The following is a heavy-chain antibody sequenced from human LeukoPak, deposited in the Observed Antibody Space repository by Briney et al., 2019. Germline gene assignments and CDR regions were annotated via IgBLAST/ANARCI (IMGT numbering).Heavy chain of an antibody. Sequence: SVKVSCKASGGTFSSYAISWVRQAPGQGLEWMGRIIPILGIANYAQKFQGRVTITADKSTSTAYMELSSLRSEDTAVYYCARDRASIVVVAATLYNWFDPWGRGTLVTVSS. D-gene: IGHD2-15*01. CDR1: GGTFSSYA. CDR3: ARDRASIVVVAATLYNWFDP. V-gene: IGHV1-69*04. J-gene: IGHJ5*02. CDR2: IIPILGIA.